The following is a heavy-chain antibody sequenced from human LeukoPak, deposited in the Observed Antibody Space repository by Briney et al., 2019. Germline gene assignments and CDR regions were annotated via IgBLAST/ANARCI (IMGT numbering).Heavy chain of an antibody. V-gene: IGHV1-69*05. Sequence: LVKVSCKASGGTFSSYAISWVRQAPGQGLEWMGRIIPTFGTANYAQKFQGRVTITTDESTSTAYMELSSLRSEDTAVYYCARETSIAARPPAFDIWGQGTMVTVSS. CDR2: IIPTFGTA. CDR3: ARETSIAARPPAFDI. J-gene: IGHJ3*02. CDR1: GGTFSSYA. D-gene: IGHD6-6*01.